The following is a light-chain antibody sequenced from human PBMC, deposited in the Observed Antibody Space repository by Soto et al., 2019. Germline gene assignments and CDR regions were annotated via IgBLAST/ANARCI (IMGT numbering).Light chain of an antibody. CDR1: SSNIGAGYD. CDR3: QSYDSSLSGSDV. Sequence: VLTQPPSVSGAPGQRVTISCTGSSSNIGAGYDVLWYQQLPGTAPKLLIYGNSNRPSGVPDRFSGSKSGTSASLAITGLQAEDEADYYCQSYDSSLSGSDVFGTGTKLTVL. J-gene: IGLJ1*01. V-gene: IGLV1-40*01. CDR2: GNS.